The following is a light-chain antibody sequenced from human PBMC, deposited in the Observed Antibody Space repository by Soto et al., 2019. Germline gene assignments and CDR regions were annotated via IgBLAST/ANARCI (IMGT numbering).Light chain of an antibody. CDR3: AAWDDSLNVVL. CDR2: GNS. V-gene: IGLV1-44*01. J-gene: IGLJ2*01. CDR1: DSDIGTNF. Sequence: QSVLTQPPSASGTPGQTVTISCTGGDSDIGTNFVNWYQLLPGMAPKLVIFGNSQRPAGVPDRFSGSKSRTSASLAITGLQSEDEAVYYCAAWDDSLNVVLFGGGTKVTVL.